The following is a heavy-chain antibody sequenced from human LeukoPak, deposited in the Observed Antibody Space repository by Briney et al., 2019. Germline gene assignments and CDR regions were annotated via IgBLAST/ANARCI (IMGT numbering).Heavy chain of an antibody. CDR2: IYYSGST. Sequence: SQTLSLTCTVSGGSISSGGYSWSWIRQHPGKGLEWIGYIYYSGSTYYNPSLKSRVTISVDTSKNQFSLKLSSVTAADTAVYYCARVAKQWLARWYAFDIWGQGTMVTVSS. V-gene: IGHV4-31*03. CDR3: ARVAKQWLARWYAFDI. CDR1: GGSISSGGYS. J-gene: IGHJ3*02. D-gene: IGHD6-19*01.